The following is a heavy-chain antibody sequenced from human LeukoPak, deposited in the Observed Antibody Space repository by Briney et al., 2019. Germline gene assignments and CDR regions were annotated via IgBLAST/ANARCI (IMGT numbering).Heavy chain of an antibody. CDR2: IDNAGNT. CDR3: ARTSKVTSVMDI. J-gene: IGHJ3*02. D-gene: IGHD3-16*01. Sequence: PGGSLRLSCAASGFTFSSYDMHWVRQATGKGLEGVSAIDNAGNTFYPGSVRGRFTISREHAKNSMYLQMNNVRAGDTAVYYCARTSKVTSVMDIWGQGTMVTVSS. V-gene: IGHV3-13*04. CDR1: GFTFSSYD.